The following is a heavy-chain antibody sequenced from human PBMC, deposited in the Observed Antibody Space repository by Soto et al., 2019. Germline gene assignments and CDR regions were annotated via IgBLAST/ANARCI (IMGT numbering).Heavy chain of an antibody. CDR2: IGTAGDT. V-gene: IGHV3-13*01. Sequence: AIGTAGDTYYPGSVKGRFTISRENAKNSLYLQMNSLRAEDTAVYYCARAKGLRFLEWLQDYYYGMDVWGQGTTVTVS. CDR3: ARAKGLRFLEWLQDYYYGMDV. J-gene: IGHJ6*02. D-gene: IGHD3-3*01.